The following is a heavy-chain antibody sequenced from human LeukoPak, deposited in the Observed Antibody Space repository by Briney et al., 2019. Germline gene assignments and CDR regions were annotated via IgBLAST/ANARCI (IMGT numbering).Heavy chain of an antibody. CDR3: ASLRGYSYGSVQYYFDY. Sequence: GGSLRLSCAASGFTFSSYGMHWVRQAPGKGLEWVTFIRNDGSNKYYADSVKGRFTISRDNSKNTLYLQMNSLRAEDTAVYYCASLRGYSYGSVQYYFDYRGQGTLVTVSS. J-gene: IGHJ4*02. CDR2: IRNDGSNK. CDR1: GFTFSSYG. D-gene: IGHD5-18*01. V-gene: IGHV3-30*02.